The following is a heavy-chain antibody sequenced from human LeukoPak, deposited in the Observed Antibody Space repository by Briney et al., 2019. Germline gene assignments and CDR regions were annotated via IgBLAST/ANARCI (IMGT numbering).Heavy chain of an antibody. CDR1: GFTFSNYA. CDR3: AKWGDYDVLTGYYVSNY. Sequence: GGSLRLSCAASGFTFSNYAMNWVRQAPGKGLEWVSAITGSGGSTYYADSVKGRFTISRDNSKNTVFLQMNSLRAEDTAVYYCAKWGDYDVLTGYYVSNYWGQGTLVTVSS. V-gene: IGHV3-23*01. J-gene: IGHJ4*02. CDR2: ITGSGGST. D-gene: IGHD3-9*01.